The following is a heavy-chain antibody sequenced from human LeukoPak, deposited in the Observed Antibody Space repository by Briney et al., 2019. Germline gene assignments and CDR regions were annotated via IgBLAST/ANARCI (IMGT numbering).Heavy chain of an antibody. D-gene: IGHD2-15*01. CDR3: ARHPFATPFDY. J-gene: IGHJ4*02. Sequence: TSETLSLTCTVSGGSISSYYWNWIRQPPGKGLEWIEYIYYSGSTNYNPTLKSRVTMSVDTSKNQFSLKLSSVTAADTAVYFCARHPFATPFDYWGPGTLVTVSS. V-gene: IGHV4-59*08. CDR2: IYYSGST. CDR1: GGSISSYY.